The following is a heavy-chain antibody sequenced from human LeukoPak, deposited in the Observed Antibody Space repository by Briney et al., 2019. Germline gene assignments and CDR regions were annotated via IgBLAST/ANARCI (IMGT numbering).Heavy chain of an antibody. D-gene: IGHD3-22*01. CDR3: ARVIQATGYYDSSGYAFDY. V-gene: IGHV1-46*01. CDR2: INPSGGNT. Sequence: ASVKVSCKASGYTFTSYYMHWVRQAPGQGLEWMGIINPSGGNTSYAQKFQGRVIMTRDTSTSTVYMELSSLRSEDTAVYYCARVIQATGYYDSSGYAFDYWGQGTLVTVSS. J-gene: IGHJ4*02. CDR1: GYTFTSYY.